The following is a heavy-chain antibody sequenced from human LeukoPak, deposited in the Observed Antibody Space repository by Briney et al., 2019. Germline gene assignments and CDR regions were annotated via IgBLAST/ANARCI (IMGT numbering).Heavy chain of an antibody. Sequence: GGSLRLSCVASGFTFSTYDMNWVRQAPGKGLEWVSAITSTSNHINYADSVKGRFAISRDSANNSLYLQMNSLRAEDTAVYYCARVYSANGYGSGYYDYWGQGTLVTVSS. CDR3: ARVYSANGYGSGYYDY. CDR2: ITSTSNHI. V-gene: IGHV3-21*01. D-gene: IGHD3-10*01. CDR1: GFTFSTYD. J-gene: IGHJ4*02.